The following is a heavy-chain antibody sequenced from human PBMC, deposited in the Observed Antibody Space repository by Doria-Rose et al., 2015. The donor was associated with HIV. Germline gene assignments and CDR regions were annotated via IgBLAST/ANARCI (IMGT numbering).Heavy chain of an antibody. Sequence: SNWWSWVRQPPGKGLEWIGEIYHSGSTNYNPSLKSRVTISVDKSKNQFSLKLSSVTAADTAVYYCASGSYGGTGGYWGQGTLVTVSS. CDR1: SNW. CDR3: ASGSYGGTGGY. J-gene: IGHJ4*02. D-gene: IGHD1-26*01. V-gene: IGHV4-4*02. CDR2: IYHSGST.